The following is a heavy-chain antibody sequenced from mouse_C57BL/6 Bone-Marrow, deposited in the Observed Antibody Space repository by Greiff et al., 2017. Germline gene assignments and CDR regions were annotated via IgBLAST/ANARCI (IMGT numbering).Heavy chain of an antibody. V-gene: IGHV1-81*01. D-gene: IGHD2-3*01. CDR1: GYTFTSYG. J-gene: IGHJ2*01. CDR2: IYPRSGNT. Sequence: QVQLQQSGAELARPGASVKLSCKASGYTFTSYGISWVKQRTGQGLEWIGEIYPRSGNTYYNEKFKGKATLTADKSSSTAYMELRSLTSEDSAVYFCARRGRPYDGFYGDCWCQGTTLTVTA. CDR3: ARRGRPYDGFYGDC.